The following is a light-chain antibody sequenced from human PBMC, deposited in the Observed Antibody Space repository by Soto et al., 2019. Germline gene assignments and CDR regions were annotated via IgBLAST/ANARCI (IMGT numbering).Light chain of an antibody. CDR1: RNIYTY. V-gene: IGKV1-39*02. Sequence: DIQMTQSPSSLSASVGDRVTITCRASRNIYTYLHWYQQKPGKAPTLLISAASSLHGGVPSRFRGSGSGADYTLTFTSLQPDDSAIYYCQSTYDTPAFGGGTMVEIK. CDR2: AAS. J-gene: IGKJ4*01. CDR3: QSTYDTPA.